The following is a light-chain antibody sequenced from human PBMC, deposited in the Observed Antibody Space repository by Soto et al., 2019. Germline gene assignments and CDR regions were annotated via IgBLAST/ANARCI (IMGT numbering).Light chain of an antibody. Sequence: QSVLTQPPSVSGAPGQRVTISCTGSSSNIGAGYDVHWYQQLPGTAPKLLIYGNSNRPSGVPDRLSGSKSGTSASLAITGLQAEDEADYYCQSYDSSPSNWVFGGGTKLTVL. V-gene: IGLV1-40*01. J-gene: IGLJ3*02. CDR3: QSYDSSPSNWV. CDR2: GNS. CDR1: SSNIGAGYD.